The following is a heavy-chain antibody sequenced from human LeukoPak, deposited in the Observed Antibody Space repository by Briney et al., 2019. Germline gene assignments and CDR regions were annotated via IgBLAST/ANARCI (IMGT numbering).Heavy chain of an antibody. CDR1: GGSISSSSYY. V-gene: IGHV4-39*02. CDR3: AREGPGHYCDS. CDR2: IYYSGST. Sequence: PSETLSLTCTVSGGSISSSSYYWGWIRQPPGKGLEWIGSIYYSGSTYYNPSLKSRVTISVDTSKNQFSLKLSSVTAADTAVYYCAREGPGHYCDSWGQGTLVTASS. J-gene: IGHJ4*02.